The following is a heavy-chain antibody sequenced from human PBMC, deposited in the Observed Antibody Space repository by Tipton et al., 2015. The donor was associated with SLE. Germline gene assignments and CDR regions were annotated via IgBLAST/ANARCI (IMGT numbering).Heavy chain of an antibody. CDR1: GGSFSGHY. Sequence: LRLSCAVYGGSFSGHYWSWIRQPPGKGLECVGELNHSGGTNSNPSLKSRVTISLDTSKNQFSLNLSSVTAADTAVYYCARRGSGSHRPRPFDYWGQGTLVTVS. CDR2: LNHSGGT. J-gene: IGHJ4*02. CDR3: ARRGSGSHRPRPFDY. V-gene: IGHV4-34*01. D-gene: IGHD3-10*01.